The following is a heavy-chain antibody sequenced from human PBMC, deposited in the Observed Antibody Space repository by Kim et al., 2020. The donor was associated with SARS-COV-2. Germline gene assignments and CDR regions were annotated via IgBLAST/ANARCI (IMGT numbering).Heavy chain of an antibody. Sequence: ASVKVSCKVSGYTLTELSMHWVRQAPGKGLEWMGGFDPEDGETIYAQKFQGRVTMTEDTSTDTAYMELSSLRSEDTAVYYCATWRYNWNYATFDYWGQGTLVTVSS. CDR3: ATWRYNWNYATFDY. D-gene: IGHD1-7*01. CDR2: FDPEDGET. V-gene: IGHV1-24*01. CDR1: GYTLTELS. J-gene: IGHJ4*02.